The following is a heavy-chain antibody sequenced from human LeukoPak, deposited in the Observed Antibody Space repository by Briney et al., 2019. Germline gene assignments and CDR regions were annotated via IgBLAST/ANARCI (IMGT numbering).Heavy chain of an antibody. V-gene: IGHV3-74*01. D-gene: IGHD2/OR15-2a*01. CDR2: INTDGSST. Sequence: SGGSLRLSCAASGFTFSDYWMHWVRQAPGKGLVWVSRINTDGSSTNYADSVKGRFTISRDNARNSLYLQMDNLRAEDTGVYYCARDFYDGFALDYWGQGTLVTVSS. CDR1: GFTFSDYW. CDR3: ARDFYDGFALDY. J-gene: IGHJ4*02.